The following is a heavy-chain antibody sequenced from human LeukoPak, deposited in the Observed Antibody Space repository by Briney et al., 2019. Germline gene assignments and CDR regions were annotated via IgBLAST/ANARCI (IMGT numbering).Heavy chain of an antibody. Sequence: SETLSLTCTVSGGSISSSDYYWGWIRQPPGKGLEWIGSVYYSGSTYYNPSLKSRVTISVDTSKNQFSLKLSAVTAADTAVYYCARWYSHYFDYWGQGTLVTVSS. V-gene: IGHV4-39*01. CDR1: GGSISSSDYY. CDR2: VYYSGST. CDR3: ARWYSHYFDY. J-gene: IGHJ4*02. D-gene: IGHD6-13*01.